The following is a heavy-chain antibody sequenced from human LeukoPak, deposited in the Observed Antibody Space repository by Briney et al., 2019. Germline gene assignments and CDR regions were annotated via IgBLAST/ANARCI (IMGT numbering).Heavy chain of an antibody. Sequence: SETLSLTCTVSGGSISSYYWSWIRQPPGKGLEWIGYIYYSGSTNYNPSLKSRVTISVDTSKNQFSLKLSSVTAADTAVYYCARAPYYYDSSGFPRDGAFDIWGQGTMVTVSS. D-gene: IGHD3-22*01. V-gene: IGHV4-59*12. CDR3: ARAPYYYDSSGFPRDGAFDI. CDR1: GGSISSYY. J-gene: IGHJ3*02. CDR2: IYYSGST.